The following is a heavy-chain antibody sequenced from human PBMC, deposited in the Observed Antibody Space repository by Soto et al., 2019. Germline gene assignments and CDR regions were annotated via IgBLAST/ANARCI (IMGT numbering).Heavy chain of an antibody. CDR3: ARLMGTSFDL. CDR2: ARNKVNDYTT. Sequence: GGSLRLSCAVSGFTVSNNYMSWVRQAPGKGLEGVGRARNKVNDYTTAYAASVKGRFTIWRDDSKNSLYLQMNSLKAEDTAMYFCARLMGTSFDLWGRGTLVTVSS. V-gene: IGHV3-72*01. J-gene: IGHJ4*02. D-gene: IGHD2-8*01. CDR1: GFTVSNNY.